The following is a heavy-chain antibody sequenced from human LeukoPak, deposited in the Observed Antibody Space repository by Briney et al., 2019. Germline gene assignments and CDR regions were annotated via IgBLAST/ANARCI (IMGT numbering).Heavy chain of an antibody. CDR1: GYTFTSYG. CDR3: AREPGP. V-gene: IGHV1-8*02. J-gene: IGHJ5*02. D-gene: IGHD1-14*01. CDR2: MNPDSGKT. Sequence: ASVKVPCKASGYTFTSYGFSWVRQAPGQGLEWMGWMNPDSGKTVYAQKFQGRVTMTRNTSISTVYMHLTSLRSEDTAIYYCAREPGPWGQGTLVTVSS.